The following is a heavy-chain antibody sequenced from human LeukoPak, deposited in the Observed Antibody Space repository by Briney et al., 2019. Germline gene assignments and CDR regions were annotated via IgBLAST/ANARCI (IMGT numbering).Heavy chain of an antibody. CDR2: ISWNSGSI. V-gene: IGHV3-9*01. CDR3: AKDRLNYYDSSGPRNWFDP. Sequence: GGSLRLSCAVSGFSFDDYAMHWVRQAPGKGLEWVSGISWNSGSIGYADSVKGRFTISRDNAKNSLYLQMNSLRAEDTALYYCAKDRLNYYDSSGPRNWFDPWGQGTLVTVSS. J-gene: IGHJ5*02. CDR1: GFSFDDYA. D-gene: IGHD3-22*01.